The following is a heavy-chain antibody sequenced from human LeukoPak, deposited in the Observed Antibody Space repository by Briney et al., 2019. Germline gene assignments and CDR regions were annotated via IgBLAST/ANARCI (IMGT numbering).Heavy chain of an antibody. Sequence: SQTLSLTCTVSGDSVRSSGYYWIWIRHHPGKGLEWIGYIHYSGNTDYNPSLKSRVTMSVDPSKNQFSLKLSSATAADTAVYYCARGLGYYGSGSYVADYWGQGTLVTVSS. V-gene: IGHV4-31*03. D-gene: IGHD3-10*01. CDR2: IHYSGNT. J-gene: IGHJ4*02. CDR3: ARGLGYYGSGSYVADY. CDR1: GDSVRSSGYY.